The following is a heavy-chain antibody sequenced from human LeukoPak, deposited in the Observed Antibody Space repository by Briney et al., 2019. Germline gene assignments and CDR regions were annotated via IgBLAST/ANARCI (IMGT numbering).Heavy chain of an antibody. CDR1: GGSFSGYY. J-gene: IGHJ4*02. CDR3: ARGVDYYGV. D-gene: IGHD3-10*01. CDR2: INHSGRT. Sequence: SETLSLTCAVYGGSFSGYYWNWIRQPPGKGLEWIGEINHSGRTNYNPSLKSRVTISVGTSKKQFSLKLSSVTAADTAVYYCARGVDYYGVWGQGTLVTVSS. V-gene: IGHV4-34*01.